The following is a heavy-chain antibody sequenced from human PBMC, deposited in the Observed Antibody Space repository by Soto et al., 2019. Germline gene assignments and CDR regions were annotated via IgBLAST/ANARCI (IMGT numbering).Heavy chain of an antibody. CDR2: IYYSGST. D-gene: IGHD4-17*01. J-gene: IGHJ4*02. CDR3: ARRYGPVFDY. Sequence: QVQLQESGPGLVKPSETLSLTCTVSGGSISSYYWSWIRQPPGKGLEWIGYIYYSGSTSYNPSLKSRVLIAVDTSKMQCSLKLGSVTAADAAVYYCARRYGPVFDYWGQATLVTVSS. CDR1: GGSISSYY. V-gene: IGHV4-59*08.